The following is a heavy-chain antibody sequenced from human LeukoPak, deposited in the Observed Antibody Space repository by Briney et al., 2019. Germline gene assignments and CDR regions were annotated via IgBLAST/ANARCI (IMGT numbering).Heavy chain of an antibody. CDR1: GGSISSSSYY. CDR2: IYYSGST. J-gene: IGHJ4*02. CDR3: WDGGWSDY. Sequence: KSSETLSLTCTVSGGSISSSSYYWGWIRQPPGKGLEWIGSIYYSGSTYYNPSLKSRVTISVDTSKNQFSLKLSSVTAADTAVYYCWDGGWSDYWGQGTLVTVSS. V-gene: IGHV4-39*07. D-gene: IGHD6-19*01.